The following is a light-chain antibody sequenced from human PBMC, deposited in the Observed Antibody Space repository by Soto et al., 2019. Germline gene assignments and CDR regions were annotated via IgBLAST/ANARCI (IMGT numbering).Light chain of an antibody. CDR1: QPVNNN. Sequence: IVVTQSPATLSVSTGDRTTLSCRSSQPVNNNLAWYQHKPGQAPRLLIYGASTRATGISARFSGGGSGTEFTLTISSLQSEDFALYFCQQYEKWPPSITFGQGTRLEIK. J-gene: IGKJ5*01. CDR2: GAS. CDR3: QQYEKWPPSIT. V-gene: IGKV3-15*01.